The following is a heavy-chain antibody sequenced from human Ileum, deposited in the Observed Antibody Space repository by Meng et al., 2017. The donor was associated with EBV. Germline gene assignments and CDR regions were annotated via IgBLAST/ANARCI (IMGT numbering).Heavy chain of an antibody. J-gene: IGHJ4*02. CDR3: AKFPRGREVDY. D-gene: IGHD2-21*01. Sequence: EVQLVGSGGGLVQPGGSLRLSCAASGFTFSSYWMHWVRQAPGKGLVWVSRINSDGSSTSYADSVKGRFTISRDNAKNTLYLQMNSLRAEDTAVYYCAKFPRGREVDYWGQGTLVTVSS. CDR1: GFTFSSYW. CDR2: INSDGSST. V-gene: IGHV3-74*01.